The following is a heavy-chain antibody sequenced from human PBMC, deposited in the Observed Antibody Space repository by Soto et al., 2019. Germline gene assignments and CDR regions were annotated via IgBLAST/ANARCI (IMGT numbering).Heavy chain of an antibody. Sequence: QLQLHESGPGLVKPLETLSLTCTVSGASISSGRYYWAWIRQPPGKGLEWVATIHTTGSTYYKPSLESRIALSIDTSKNPFSLRLTSVTAADTAVYYCARHLPSLRSDALDVWGQGTSVTVSS. V-gene: IGHV4-39*01. CDR1: GASISSGRYY. CDR2: IHTTGST. D-gene: IGHD2-15*01. J-gene: IGHJ6*02. CDR3: ARHLPSLRSDALDV.